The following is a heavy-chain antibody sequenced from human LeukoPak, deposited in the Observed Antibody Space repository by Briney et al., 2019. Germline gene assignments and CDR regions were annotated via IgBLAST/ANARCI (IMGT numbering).Heavy chain of an antibody. D-gene: IGHD2-8*01. Sequence: PSETLSLTCTVSGGSISSYYWSWIRQPPGKGLEWIGYIYYSGSTNYNPSLKSRVTISVDTSKNQFSLKLSSVTAADTAVYYCARAGPNYYLDYWGQGTLLTVSS. J-gene: IGHJ4*02. CDR2: IYYSGST. CDR3: ARAGPNYYLDY. V-gene: IGHV4-59*12. CDR1: GGSISSYY.